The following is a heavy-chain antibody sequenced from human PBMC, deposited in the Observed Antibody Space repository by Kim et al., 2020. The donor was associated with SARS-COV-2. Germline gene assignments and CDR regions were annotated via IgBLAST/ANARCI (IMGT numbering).Heavy chain of an antibody. D-gene: IGHD3-22*01. CDR1: GFTFSNAW. CDR2: IKSKTDGGTT. J-gene: IGHJ6*02. CDR3: TTDYYYDSSGSYYYYGMDV. V-gene: IGHV3-15*01. Sequence: GGSLRLSCAASGFTFSNAWMSWVRQAPGKGLEWVGRIKSKTDGGTTDYAAPVKGRFTISRDDSKNTLYLQMYSLKTEDTAVYYCTTDYYYDSSGSYYYYGMDVWGQGTTVTVSS.